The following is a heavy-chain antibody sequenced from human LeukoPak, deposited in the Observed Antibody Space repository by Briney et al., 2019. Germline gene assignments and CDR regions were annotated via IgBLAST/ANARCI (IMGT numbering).Heavy chain of an antibody. D-gene: IGHD3-10*02. CDR1: GGTFSSYA. CDR3: ARAPKRRSYVPVPFDI. CDR2: IIPIFGTA. V-gene: IGHV1-69*13. J-gene: IGHJ3*02. Sequence: SVKVSCKASGGTFSSYAISWVRQAPGQGLEWMGGIIPIFGTANYAQKFQGRVTITADESTSTAYMGLSSLRSEDTAVYYCARAPKRRSYVPVPFDIWGQGTMVTVSS.